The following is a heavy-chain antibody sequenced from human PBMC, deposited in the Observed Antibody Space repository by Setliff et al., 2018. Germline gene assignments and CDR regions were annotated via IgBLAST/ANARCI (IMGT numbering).Heavy chain of an antibody. V-gene: IGHV4-59*01. Sequence: PSETLSLTCTVSGDSINDYYWSWIRQPPGKGLEWIGYVFFTGDTDYNPSLGSRVTISLDRSKTQFSLKLSSVTAADMAVYYCARGGVTAVWDLTDWGQGTLVTVSS. J-gene: IGHJ4*02. CDR2: VFFTGDT. D-gene: IGHD2-21*02. CDR1: GDSINDYY. CDR3: ARGGVTAVWDLTD.